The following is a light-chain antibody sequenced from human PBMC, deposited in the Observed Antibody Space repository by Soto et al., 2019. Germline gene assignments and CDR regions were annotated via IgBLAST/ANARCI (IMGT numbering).Light chain of an antibody. CDR3: QQYNSYSS. CDR1: QSISSW. Sequence: DIQMTQSPSTLSASVGDRVTITCRASQSISSWLAWYQQKPGKAPKVLIYKASSLESGVPSRFSGSGFGTESTLTISSLQPDDFATYYCQQYNSYSSFGQGTKVDIK. CDR2: KAS. J-gene: IGKJ1*01. V-gene: IGKV1-5*03.